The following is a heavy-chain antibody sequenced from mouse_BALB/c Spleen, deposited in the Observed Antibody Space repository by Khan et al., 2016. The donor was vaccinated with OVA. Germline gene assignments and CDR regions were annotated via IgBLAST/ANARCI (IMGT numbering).Heavy chain of an antibody. CDR2: IDPFSGGT. V-gene: IGHV1S135*01. J-gene: IGHJ3*01. D-gene: IGHD2-2*01. CDR3: TRHGYVAWFTY. CDR1: GYSFTTYY. Sequence: VQLQQSGPELMKPGASVKISCRASGYSFTTYYIHWMMQSHGKSLEWIGYIDPFSGGTTYNQKFKGKATLTVDKSSSTAYIHLSNLTSDDSSVYYCTRHGYVAWFTYWGQGTLVTVSA.